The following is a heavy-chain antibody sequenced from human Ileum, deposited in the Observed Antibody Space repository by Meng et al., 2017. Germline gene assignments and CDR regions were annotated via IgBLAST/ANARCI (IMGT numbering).Heavy chain of an antibody. CDR2: INHSGST. J-gene: IGHJ4*02. CDR3: ARGKEIVTMIVSHWDYFDY. Sequence: VPLQQWGGRLLKPSEPLSLTFAVYVWSFSGYYWSWIRQPPGKGLEWIWEINHSGSTTYNPSLKSRVTISVDTSKTQFSLKLSSVTAADTAVYYCARGKEIVTMIVSHWDYFDYWGQGTLVTVSS. D-gene: IGHD3-22*01. CDR1: VWSFSGYY. V-gene: IGHV4-34*01.